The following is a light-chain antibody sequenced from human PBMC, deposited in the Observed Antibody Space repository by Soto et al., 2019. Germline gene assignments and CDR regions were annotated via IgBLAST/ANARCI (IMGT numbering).Light chain of an antibody. CDR2: GAS. Sequence: EIVMTQSPATLSVSPGGRATRSCRASQSVSSNLAWYQQKPGQAPRLLIYGASTRATGFPARFSGSGSGTEFTLTISSLQSEDFAVYYCQPYKNWPLTFGGGTKVDIK. CDR3: QPYKNWPLT. V-gene: IGKV3-15*01. CDR1: QSVSSN. J-gene: IGKJ4*01.